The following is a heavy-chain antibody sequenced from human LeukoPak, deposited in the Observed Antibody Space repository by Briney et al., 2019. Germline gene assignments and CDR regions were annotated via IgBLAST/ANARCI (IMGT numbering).Heavy chain of an antibody. Sequence: GGSLRLSCAATGFTFGHFGMHWVRQAPGKGLEWVAVIWYNGRNQYYRDSVKGRFTISRDNFKNTLHLQMNSLRVGDTAMYYCVREGTSGNGDGYNSYDYWGQGTLVTVSS. CDR3: VREGTSGNGDGYNSYDY. V-gene: IGHV3-33*01. D-gene: IGHD5-24*01. CDR2: IWYNGRNQ. CDR1: GFTFGHFG. J-gene: IGHJ4*02.